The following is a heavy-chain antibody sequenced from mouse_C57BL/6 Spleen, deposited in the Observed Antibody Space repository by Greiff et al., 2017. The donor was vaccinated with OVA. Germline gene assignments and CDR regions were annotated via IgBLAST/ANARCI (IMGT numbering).Heavy chain of an antibody. Sequence: VQLQQPGAELVKPGASVKLSCKASGYTFTSYWMRWVKQRPGQGLEWIGEIDPSDSYTNYNQKFKGKATLTVDTSSSTAYMQLSSLTSEDSAVYYCARSDGSSYVDYWGQGTLVTVSA. CDR2: IDPSDSYT. J-gene: IGHJ3*01. CDR1: GYTFTSYW. D-gene: IGHD1-1*01. V-gene: IGHV1-50*01. CDR3: ARSDGSSYVDY.